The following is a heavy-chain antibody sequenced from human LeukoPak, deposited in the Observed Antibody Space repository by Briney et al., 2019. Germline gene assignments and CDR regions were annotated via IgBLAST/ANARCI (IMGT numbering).Heavy chain of an antibody. Sequence: GGSLRLSCEASGFTFGNFGMTWVRQAPGRGLQWVSGITGSSTWTYYAASVKGRFTVSRDNSQNTLHLQMNSLRADDTAVYYCARELVSSGTGYFDLWGRGTLVTVSS. CDR3: ARELVSSGTGYFDL. D-gene: IGHD3-10*01. J-gene: IGHJ2*01. V-gene: IGHV3-23*01. CDR2: ITGSSTWT. CDR1: GFTFGNFG.